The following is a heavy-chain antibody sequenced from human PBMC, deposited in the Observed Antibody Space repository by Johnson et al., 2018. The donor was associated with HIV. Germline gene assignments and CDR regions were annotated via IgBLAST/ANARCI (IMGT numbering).Heavy chain of an antibody. Sequence: QVQLVESGGGVVQPGRSLKLSCAASGFTFDDYAMHWVRQTPGKGLEWVAVISYDGSNKYYADSVKGRFTISRDNSKNTLYLQMNSLRAEDTAVYYCARDRMRGATKDAFDIWGQGTMVTVSS. D-gene: IGHD1-26*01. CDR1: GFTFDDYA. CDR2: ISYDGSNK. J-gene: IGHJ3*02. CDR3: ARDRMRGATKDAFDI. V-gene: IGHV3-30-3*01.